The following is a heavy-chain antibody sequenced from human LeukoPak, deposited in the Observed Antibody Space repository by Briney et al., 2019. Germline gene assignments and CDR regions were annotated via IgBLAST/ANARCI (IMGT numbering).Heavy chain of an antibody. Sequence: GRSLRLSCAASGFTFSSYAMHWVRQAPGKGLEWVAVISYDGSNKYCADSVKGRFTISRDNGKNTLFLQMNSLRAEDAAVYYCVRGNDYGGPHYWGQGPWSPSPQ. CDR2: ISYDGSNK. D-gene: IGHD4-23*01. CDR3: VRGNDYGGPHY. V-gene: IGHV3-30-3*01. CDR1: GFTFSSYA. J-gene: IGHJ4*02.